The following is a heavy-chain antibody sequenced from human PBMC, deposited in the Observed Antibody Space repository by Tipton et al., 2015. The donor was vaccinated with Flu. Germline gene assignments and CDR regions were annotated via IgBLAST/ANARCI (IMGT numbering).Heavy chain of an antibody. V-gene: IGHV4-38-2*02. CDR2: IHYSGSP. CDR1: GDSIGSRYF. D-gene: IGHD1-26*01. Sequence: TLSLTCSVSGDSIGSRYFWGWIRRPPGKGLEWIGNIHYSGSPHYNPSLKSRVTITVDTSKNQFSLRLTSMTAADTAVYSCARGVGATSWTEFDFWGQGTLVTVSS. CDR3: ARGVGATSWTEFDF. J-gene: IGHJ4*02.